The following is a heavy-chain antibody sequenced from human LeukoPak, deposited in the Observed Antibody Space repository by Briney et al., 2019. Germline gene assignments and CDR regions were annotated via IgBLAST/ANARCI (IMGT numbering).Heavy chain of an antibody. CDR3: ASWGEYYDSSGYDDAFDI. Sequence: GGSLRLSCAASGFTFSSYSMNWVRQAPGKGLEWVSSISSSSSYIYYADSVKGRFTISRDNAKNSLYLQMNSLRAEDTAVYYCASWGEYYDSSGYDDAFDIWGQGTMVTVSS. CDR2: ISSSSSYI. CDR1: GFTFSSYS. J-gene: IGHJ3*02. D-gene: IGHD3-22*01. V-gene: IGHV3-21*01.